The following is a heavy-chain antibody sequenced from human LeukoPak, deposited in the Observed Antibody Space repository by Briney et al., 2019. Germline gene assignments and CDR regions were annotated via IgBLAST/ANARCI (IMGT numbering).Heavy chain of an antibody. D-gene: IGHD2-15*01. CDR2: ISRSGSTK. CDR1: GFTFSDYN. V-gene: IGHV3-11*01. Sequence: KPGGSLRLSCAASGFTFSDYNMRWIRQAPGKGLEWVSSISRSGSTKYYADSVKGRFTISRDNAKNSLFLQMNSLRAEDTAVYYCARVLRYCSGGNCYSGGRGYMDVWGKGTTVAISS. CDR3: ARVLRYCSGGNCYSGGRGYMDV. J-gene: IGHJ6*03.